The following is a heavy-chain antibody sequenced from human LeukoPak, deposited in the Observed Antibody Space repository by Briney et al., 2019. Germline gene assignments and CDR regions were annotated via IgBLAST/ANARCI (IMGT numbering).Heavy chain of an antibody. CDR2: IYISGST. J-gene: IGHJ4*02. Sequence: SETLSLTCTVSGGSISSYYWSWIRQPPGKGLEGIGYIYISGSTNYNPSLKSRVTISVDTSKNQFSLKLSSVTAADTAVYYCARQSSSTMVRGVSPYFDYWGQGTLVTVSS. D-gene: IGHD3-10*01. CDR1: GGSISSYY. V-gene: IGHV4-4*09. CDR3: ARQSSSTMVRGVSPYFDY.